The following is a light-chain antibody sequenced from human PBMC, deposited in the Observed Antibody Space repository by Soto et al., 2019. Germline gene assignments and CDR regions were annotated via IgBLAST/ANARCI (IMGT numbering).Light chain of an antibody. V-gene: IGKV1-5*03. CDR2: KAS. CDR1: QSLSSM. CDR3: QHYNLYAWT. Sequence: DIQMTQSPSTLSASRGDRVTITCRASQSLSSMLAWYQKKPGNAPKLLIYKASSLESGVPSRFSGSGSGTELTLTISSLLPDDFAPYYCQHYNLYAWTFGQGNKVEL. J-gene: IGKJ1*01.